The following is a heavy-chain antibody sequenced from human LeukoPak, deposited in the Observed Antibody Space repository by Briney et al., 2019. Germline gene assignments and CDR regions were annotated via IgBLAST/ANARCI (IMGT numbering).Heavy chain of an antibody. CDR3: VRLDYSNFFDY. D-gene: IGHD4-11*01. V-gene: IGHV4-39*07. CDR1: GRSISSSSYY. Sequence: SETLSLTCTVSGRSISSSSYYWGWIRQPPGKGLEWIGSIYYSGSTYYNPSLKSRVTISVDTSKNQFSLKLSSVTAADTVIYYCVRLDYSNFFDYWGQGNLVTVSS. J-gene: IGHJ4*02. CDR2: IYYSGST.